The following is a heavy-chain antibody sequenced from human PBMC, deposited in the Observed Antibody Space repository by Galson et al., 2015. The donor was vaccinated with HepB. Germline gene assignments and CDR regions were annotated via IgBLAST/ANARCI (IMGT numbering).Heavy chain of an antibody. CDR3: ARDFYYGGSLDY. CDR2: ISYDGSNK. D-gene: IGHD4-23*01. J-gene: IGHJ4*02. V-gene: IGHV3-30*04. CDR1: GFTFSSYA. Sequence: SLRLSCAASGFTFSSYAMHWVRQAPGKGLEWVAVISYDGSNKYYADSVKGRFTISRDNSKNTLYLQMNSLRAEDTAVYYCARDFYYGGSLDYWGQGTLVTVSS.